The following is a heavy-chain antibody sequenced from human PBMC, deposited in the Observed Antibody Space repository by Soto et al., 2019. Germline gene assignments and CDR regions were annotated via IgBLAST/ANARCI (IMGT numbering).Heavy chain of an antibody. J-gene: IGHJ5*02. Sequence: ASVKVSCKASGGTFSSYAISWVRQAPGQGLEWMGGIIPIFGTANYAQKFQGRVTITADESTSTAYMELSSLRSEDTAVYYCARDPLTTVPTRIDPWGQGTLVTVSS. CDR1: GGTFSSYA. V-gene: IGHV1-69*13. CDR2: IIPIFGTA. CDR3: ARDPLTTVPTRIDP. D-gene: IGHD4-4*01.